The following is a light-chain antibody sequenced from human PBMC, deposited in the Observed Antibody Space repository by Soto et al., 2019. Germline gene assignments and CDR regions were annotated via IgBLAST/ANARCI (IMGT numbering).Light chain of an antibody. CDR2: DTS. CDR3: QEYLQWPPGM. V-gene: IGKV3-15*01. J-gene: IGKJ1*01. Sequence: EIVLTQSPGTLSLSPGERATLSCRASQSVSSSYLAWYQQKPGQAPRLLIYDTSTRAHGISARFSGSGSGTELTLTISTLQSEDFAVYYCQEYLQWPPGMFGQGTKVDIK. CDR1: QSVSSSY.